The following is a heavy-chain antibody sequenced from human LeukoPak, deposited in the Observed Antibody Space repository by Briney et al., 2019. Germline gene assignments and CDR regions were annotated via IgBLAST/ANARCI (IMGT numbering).Heavy chain of an antibody. D-gene: IGHD3-10*01. CDR3: ARDKSRTYGSADAFDI. CDR2: INPSGGST. Sequence: GASVKVSCKASGYTFTSYYMHWVRQAPGQGLEWMGIINPSGGSTSYAQKFQGRVTMTRDMSTSTVYMELSSLRSEDTAVYYCARDKSRTYGSADAFDIWGQGTMVTVSS. V-gene: IGHV1-46*01. CDR1: GYTFTSYY. J-gene: IGHJ3*02.